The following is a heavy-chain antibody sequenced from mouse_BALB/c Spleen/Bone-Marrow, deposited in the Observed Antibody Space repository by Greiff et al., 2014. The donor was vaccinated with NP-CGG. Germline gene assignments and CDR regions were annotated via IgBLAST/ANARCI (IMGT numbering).Heavy chain of an antibody. V-gene: IGHV5-15*02. Sequence: EVNLVESGGALVQPGGSRKLSCAASGFTFSDYGMAWVRQAPGKGPEWVAFISNLAYSIYYTDTVTGRFTISRENAKNTLYLEMSSLRSEDTAMYYCARETTRGAMDYWGQGTSVTASS. CDR3: ARETTRGAMDY. CDR2: ISNLAYSI. CDR1: GFTFSDYG. J-gene: IGHJ4*01. D-gene: IGHD2-1*01.